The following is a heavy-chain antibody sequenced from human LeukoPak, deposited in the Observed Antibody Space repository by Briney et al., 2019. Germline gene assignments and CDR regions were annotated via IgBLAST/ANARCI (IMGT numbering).Heavy chain of an antibody. D-gene: IGHD4-17*01. CDR3: ARGGDYFSFDY. Sequence: GGSLRLSCAASGFTFSSYAMSWVRQAPGKGLEWVSAISGSGGSTYYADSVKGRFTISRDNAKNSLYLQMNSLRAEDTAVYYCARGGDYFSFDYWGQGTLVTVSS. V-gene: IGHV3-23*01. CDR1: GFTFSSYA. CDR2: ISGSGGST. J-gene: IGHJ4*02.